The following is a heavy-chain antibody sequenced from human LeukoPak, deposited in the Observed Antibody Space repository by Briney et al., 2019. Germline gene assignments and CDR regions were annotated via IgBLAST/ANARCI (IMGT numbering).Heavy chain of an antibody. CDR2: IYYSGST. Sequence: KASETLSLTCTVSGASISSYYWSWIRQPPGKGLEWIGYIYYSGSTNYNPALKSRVTISEDTSKNQISLKLSCVTAADTAVYYCASVRGHYDRSGYDYWGKGTLVTVSS. D-gene: IGHD3-22*01. CDR1: GASISSYY. CDR3: ASVRGHYDRSGYDY. V-gene: IGHV4-59*01. J-gene: IGHJ4*02.